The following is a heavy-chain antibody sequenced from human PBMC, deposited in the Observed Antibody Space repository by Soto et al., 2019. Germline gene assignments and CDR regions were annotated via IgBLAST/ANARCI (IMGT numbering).Heavy chain of an antibody. CDR1: GFPFRAYS. D-gene: IGHD6-13*01. J-gene: IGHJ3*01. Sequence: EVQLVESGGGLVKPGGSLRLSCAASGFPFRAYSMNWVRQAPGKGPEWLSSISATSNHTYYADSMKGRFTISRDNAKNSLYLQMNSLSVEDTAVYYCARMGIAERQKGAFDVWGHGTVVTVSS. V-gene: IGHV3-21*01. CDR3: ARMGIAERQKGAFDV. CDR2: ISATSNHT.